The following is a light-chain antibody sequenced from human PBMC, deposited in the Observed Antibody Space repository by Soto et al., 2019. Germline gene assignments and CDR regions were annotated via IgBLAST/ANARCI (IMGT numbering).Light chain of an antibody. J-gene: IGLJ2*01. CDR3: QTWDTGARVV. V-gene: IGLV4-69*01. CDR2: LSSDGSH. Sequence: QLVLTQSPSASASLGASVKLTCTLSSGHSSYASAWHQQQPEKGPRYLMKLSSDGSHSKGDGIPDRFSGSSSGAERYLTISSLKSEDEADYYCQTWDTGARVVFGGGTKVAVL. CDR1: SGHSSYA.